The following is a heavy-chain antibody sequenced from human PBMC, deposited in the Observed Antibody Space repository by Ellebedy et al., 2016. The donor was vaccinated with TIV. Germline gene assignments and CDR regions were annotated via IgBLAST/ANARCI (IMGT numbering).Heavy chain of an antibody. D-gene: IGHD6-19*01. CDR2: ISYDARET. J-gene: IGHJ4*02. CDR3: ARAGSGWYEFDY. CDR1: GFTFGSYG. V-gene: IGHV3-30*03. Sequence: GGSLRLSCAASGFTFGSYGMHWVRQAPGKGLEWVAFISYDARETNYADSVKGRFTISRDNSKNTLYLQMNSLRAEDSTVYYCARAGSGWYEFDYWGLGTLVTVSS.